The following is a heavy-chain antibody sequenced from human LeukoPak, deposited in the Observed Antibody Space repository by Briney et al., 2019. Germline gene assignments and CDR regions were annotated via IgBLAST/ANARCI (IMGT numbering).Heavy chain of an antibody. CDR2: IYPGDSDT. D-gene: IGHD2-15*01. J-gene: IGHJ5*02. V-gene: IGHV5-51*01. Sequence: PGASLKISCKGSGYSFTSYWIGWGRQVAGKGLEWMGIIYPGDSDTRYSPSFQGQVTISADKSISTAYLQWSSLKASDTAMYYCARRIMPLPNLGYCSGGSCNPGNWFDPWGQGTLVTVSS. CDR3: ARRIMPLPNLGYCSGGSCNPGNWFDP. CDR1: GYSFTSYW.